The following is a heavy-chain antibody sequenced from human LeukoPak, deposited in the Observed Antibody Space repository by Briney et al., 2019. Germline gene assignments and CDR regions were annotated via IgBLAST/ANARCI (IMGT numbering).Heavy chain of an antibody. Sequence: GGSLRLSCAASGFTFSSYSMNWVRQAPGKGLEWVSSISSSSSYIYYADSVKGRFTISRDNAKNSLYLQMNSLRAEDTAVYYCARDEGPMVRGGGVDYWGQGTLVTVSS. J-gene: IGHJ4*02. CDR2: ISSSSSYI. V-gene: IGHV3-21*01. D-gene: IGHD3-10*01. CDR3: ARDEGPMVRGGGVDY. CDR1: GFTFSSYS.